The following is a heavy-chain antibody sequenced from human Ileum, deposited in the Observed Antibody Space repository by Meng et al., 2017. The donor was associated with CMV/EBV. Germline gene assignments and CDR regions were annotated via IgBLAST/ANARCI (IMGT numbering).Heavy chain of an antibody. CDR3: TRGGSGSYYFGDF. J-gene: IGHJ4*02. Sequence: QVQPVQSEAEIKKPGASVKVSCKNSGYTFTYYGISWVRQAPGQGLEWMGWISPDKGDTNYAQKVQGKVTLTTDTSTSTVFMELRGLRFDDTAVYYCTRGGSGSYYFGDFWGQGTLVTVSS. D-gene: IGHD3-10*01. CDR1: GYTFTYYG. CDR2: ISPDKGDT. V-gene: IGHV1-18*01.